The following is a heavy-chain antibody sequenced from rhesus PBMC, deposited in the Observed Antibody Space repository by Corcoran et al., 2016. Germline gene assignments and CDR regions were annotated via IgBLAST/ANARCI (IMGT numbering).Heavy chain of an antibody. D-gene: IGHD4-23*01. CDR3: ARDDTVTTGYFDY. CDR1: GGSITGYW. J-gene: IGHJ4*01. Sequence: QLQLQESGPGLVKPSATLSLTFAFSGGSITGYWWCWLRQPRGKGLKGIGRIVSRRSTYYNPSLKSRVTISRDTAKSQFSLKLSSVTAADTAVYYCARDDTVTTGYFDYWGQGVLVTVSS. V-gene: IGHV4-165*01. CDR2: IVSRRST.